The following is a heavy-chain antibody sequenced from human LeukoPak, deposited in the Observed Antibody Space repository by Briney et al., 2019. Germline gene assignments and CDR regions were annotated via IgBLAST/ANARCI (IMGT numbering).Heavy chain of an antibody. CDR1: GYTFTGYY. CDR2: INPNSGGT. J-gene: IGHJ6*03. V-gene: IGHV1-2*02. D-gene: IGHD3-10*01. CDR3: ARDQYYVSGSYYFGYYYMDV. Sequence: ASVKVSCKASGYTFTGYYMHWVRQAPGQGLEWMGWINPNSGGTNYAQKFQGRGTMTRDTPISTAYMELSRLRSDDTAVYYCARDQYYVSGSYYFGYYYMDVWGKGTTVTISS.